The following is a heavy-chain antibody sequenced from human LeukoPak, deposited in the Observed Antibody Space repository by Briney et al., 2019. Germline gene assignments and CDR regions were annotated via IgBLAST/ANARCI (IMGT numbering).Heavy chain of an antibody. Sequence: ASVKVSCKTSGYTFISHGISWARQAPGHGLEWMGWISVYNGDTNYVQKLQGRVTMTTDTSTSTAYMELRSLRSDDTAVYYCARAHYYDGSGYNFDYWGQGTLVTVSS. V-gene: IGHV1-18*01. CDR3: ARAHYYDGSGYNFDY. CDR1: GYTFISHG. J-gene: IGHJ4*02. CDR2: ISVYNGDT. D-gene: IGHD3-22*01.